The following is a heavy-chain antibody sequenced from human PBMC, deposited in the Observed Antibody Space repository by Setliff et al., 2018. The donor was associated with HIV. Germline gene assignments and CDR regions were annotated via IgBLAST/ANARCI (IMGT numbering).Heavy chain of an antibody. Sequence: GASVKVSCKASGGTFSGYGISWVRQAPGQGLEWMGWLNPRRGGSDYAQRFQGRVTMTRDTSISTAYMELSRLTSDDTAVYFCARGYFYDTSGHDDSFDYWGQGTLVTVSS. CDR3: ARGYFYDTSGHDDSFDY. CDR2: LNPRRGGS. V-gene: IGHV1-2*02. D-gene: IGHD3-22*01. J-gene: IGHJ4*02. CDR1: GGTFSGYG.